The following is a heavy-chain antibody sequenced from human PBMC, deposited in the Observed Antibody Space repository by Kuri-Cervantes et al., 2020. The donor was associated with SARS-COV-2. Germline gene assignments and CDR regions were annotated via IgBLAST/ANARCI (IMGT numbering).Heavy chain of an antibody. CDR2: IYYSGST. D-gene: IGHD1-20*01. Sequence: SETLSLTCTVSGGSISSSSYYWGWIRQPPGKGLEWIGSIYYSGSTYYNPSLKSRVIISVDTSKNQFSLKLSSVTAADTAVYYCARVPTRSPLTYHAFDIWGQGTMVTVSS. CDR1: GGSISSSSYY. V-gene: IGHV4-39*01. J-gene: IGHJ3*02. CDR3: ARVPTRSPLTYHAFDI.